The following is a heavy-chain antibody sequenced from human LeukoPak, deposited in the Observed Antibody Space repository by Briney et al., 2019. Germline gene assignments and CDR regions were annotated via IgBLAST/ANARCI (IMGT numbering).Heavy chain of an antibody. CDR3: ARGRRGNYFDY. CDR2: IYSGGST. CDR1: GFTVSSNY. Sequence: GGSLRLSCAASGFTVSSNYMSWVRRAPGKGLEWVSVIYSGGSTYYADSVKGRFTISRDNSKNTLYLQMNSLRAEDTAVYYCARGRRGNYFDYWGQGTLVTVSS. D-gene: IGHD3-16*01. J-gene: IGHJ4*02. V-gene: IGHV3-66*01.